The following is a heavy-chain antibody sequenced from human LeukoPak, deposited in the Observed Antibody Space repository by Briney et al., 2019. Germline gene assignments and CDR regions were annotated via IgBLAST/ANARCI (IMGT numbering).Heavy chain of an antibody. CDR3: VRDLDLGGYSSFVS. Sequence: TGGSLRLSCAAPGFTFSTYFWVHWVRQAPGKGRVWVSRLRSDGGSSAYADFVRGRFTISRDNAKNTLYLQMNSLRAEDTAVYYCVRDLDLGGYSSFVSWGQGTLVTVSS. J-gene: IGHJ4*02. CDR1: GFTFSTYFW. CDR2: LRSDGGSS. V-gene: IGHV3-74*01. D-gene: IGHD4-23*01.